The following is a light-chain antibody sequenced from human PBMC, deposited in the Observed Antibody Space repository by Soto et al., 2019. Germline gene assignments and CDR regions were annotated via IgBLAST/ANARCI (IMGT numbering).Light chain of an antibody. CDR1: QNIDTW. J-gene: IGKJ1*01. CDR2: KAS. V-gene: IGKV1-5*03. CDR3: QHYKTYSRT. Sequence: DIQMTQSPSTLSASVGDRVTITCRASQNIDTWLAWYQQKPGKPPTLLMYKASILESGVPSRFSGSGSVTEFTLTISSLQPDDFATYYCQHYKTYSRTFGQGTKVDI.